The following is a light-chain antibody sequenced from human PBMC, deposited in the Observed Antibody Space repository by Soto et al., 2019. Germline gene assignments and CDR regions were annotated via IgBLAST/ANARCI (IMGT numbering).Light chain of an antibody. V-gene: IGLV2-14*01. CDR2: EVS. CDR1: SSDVGGYNY. Sequence: QSALTQPASVSGSPGQSITISCTGTSSDVGGYNYVSWYQPHPGKAPKLMIYEVSNRPSWVSNRFSGSKSGNTASLTISGLQDEDEADYYCSSYTSSSTVVFGGGTKLTVL. J-gene: IGLJ2*01. CDR3: SSYTSSSTVV.